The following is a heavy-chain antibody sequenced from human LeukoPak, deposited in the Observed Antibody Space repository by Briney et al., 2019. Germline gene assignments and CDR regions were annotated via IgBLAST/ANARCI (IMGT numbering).Heavy chain of an antibody. CDR1: GFTFSSYG. J-gene: IGHJ4*02. V-gene: IGHV3-30*03. CDR3: ITPLPYSAQ. D-gene: IGHD2-21*01. Sequence: HPGGSLRLSCAASGFTFSSYGMHWVRQAPGKGLEWVAVISYDGSNKYYADSVKGRFTISRDNSKNTLYLQMNSLRAEDTAVYYCITPLPYSAQGGQGTLVTVSS. CDR2: ISYDGSNK.